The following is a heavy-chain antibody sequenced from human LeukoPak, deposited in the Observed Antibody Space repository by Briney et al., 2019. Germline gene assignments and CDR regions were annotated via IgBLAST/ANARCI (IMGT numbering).Heavy chain of an antibody. V-gene: IGHV5-51*01. CDR3: ASLTGTTDTSGAFDI. CDR1: GYSFTSYW. Sequence: GESLKISCKGSGYSFTSYWIGWVRQMPGKGLEWMGIIYPGDSDTRYSPSFQGQVTTSADKSISTAYLQWSSLKASDTAMYYCASLTGTTDTSGAFDIWGQGTMVTVSS. D-gene: IGHD1-20*01. J-gene: IGHJ3*02. CDR2: IYPGDSDT.